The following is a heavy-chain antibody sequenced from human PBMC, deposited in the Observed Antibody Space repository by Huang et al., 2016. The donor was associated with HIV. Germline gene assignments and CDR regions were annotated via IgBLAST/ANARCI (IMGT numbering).Heavy chain of an antibody. CDR3: ATVYRRFRNHDSGDYYFDY. Sequence: QVQLVQSGAEVKKPGASVKVSCKVSEYTLPELSMHWVRQAPGKGLEWSGGCDPEYGETIYAQKFQGRVTMTEDTSTDTAYMELSSLRSEDTAVYDCATVYRRFRNHDSGDYYFDYWDQGTLVTVSS. J-gene: IGHJ4*02. CDR1: EYTLPELS. V-gene: IGHV1-24*01. CDR2: CDPEYGET. D-gene: IGHD3-22*01.